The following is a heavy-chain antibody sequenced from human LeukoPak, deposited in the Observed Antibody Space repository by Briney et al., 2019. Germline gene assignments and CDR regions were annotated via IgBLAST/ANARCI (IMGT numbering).Heavy chain of an antibody. Sequence: PGRSLRLSCAASGFTFSSYGMHWVRQAPGKGLEWVSVISGSGVSTYYADSVKGRFTISRDNSNNTLYLQMNSLRAEDTAVYYCAKGRGGLWFGLFDYWGQGILVTVSS. CDR1: GFTFSSYG. CDR3: AKGRGGLWFGLFDY. CDR2: ISGSGVST. J-gene: IGHJ4*02. D-gene: IGHD3-10*01. V-gene: IGHV3-23*01.